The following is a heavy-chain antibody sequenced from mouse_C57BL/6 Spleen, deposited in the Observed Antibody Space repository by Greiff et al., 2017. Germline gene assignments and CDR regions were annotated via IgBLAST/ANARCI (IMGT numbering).Heavy chain of an antibody. CDR2: INPSSGYT. V-gene: IGHV1-7*01. CDR1: GYTFTSYW. J-gene: IGHJ4*01. CDR3: ARGDYGSSYACAKDY. D-gene: IGHD1-1*01. Sequence: VQLLQSGAELAKPGASVRLSCKASGYTFTSYWMHWVKQRPGQGLEWIGYINPSSGYTKYNQKFKDKATLSADKSSSTAYMKLSSLTYEDSAVYNCARGDYGSSYACAKDYWGQGTSGTVSS.